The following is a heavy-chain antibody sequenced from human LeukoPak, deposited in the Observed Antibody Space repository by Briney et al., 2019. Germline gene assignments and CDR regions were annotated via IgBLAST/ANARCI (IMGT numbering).Heavy chain of an antibody. V-gene: IGHV1-2*02. Sequence: GASVKVSCKASGYTFTGYYMHWVRQAPGQGLEWMGWINPNSGGTNYAQKFQGRVTMTRDTSISTAYMELSRLRSVDTAVYYCARGRANNSGWYGAMGLGYWGQGTLVTVSS. J-gene: IGHJ4*02. CDR3: ARGRANNSGWYGAMGLGY. D-gene: IGHD6-19*01. CDR2: INPNSGGT. CDR1: GYTFTGYY.